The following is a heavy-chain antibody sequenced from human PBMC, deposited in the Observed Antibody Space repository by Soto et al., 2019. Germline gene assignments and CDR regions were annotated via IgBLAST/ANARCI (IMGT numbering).Heavy chain of an antibody. CDR1: GFTFSSYA. CDR3: ARDYGYCSGGSCWPYNWFDP. Sequence: GGSLRLSCAASGFTFSSYAMHWVRQAPGKGLEWVAVISYDGSSKYYADSVKGRFTISRDNSKNTLYLQMNSLRAEDTAVYYCARDYGYCSGGSCWPYNWFDPWGQGTLVTVSS. J-gene: IGHJ5*02. CDR2: ISYDGSSK. D-gene: IGHD2-15*01. V-gene: IGHV3-30-3*01.